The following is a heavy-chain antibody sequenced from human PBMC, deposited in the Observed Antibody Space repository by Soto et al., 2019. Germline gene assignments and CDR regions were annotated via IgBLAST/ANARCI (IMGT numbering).Heavy chain of an antibody. D-gene: IGHD2-2*02. V-gene: IGHV3-49*03. CDR2: IRSKAYGGTT. CDR1: GFTLGDYA. CDR3: TRGLDCSSTSCYTGYYGSGSYYWFDP. Sequence: GGSLRLSCTASGFTLGDYAMSWFRQAPGKGLEWVGFIRSKAYGGTTEYVASVKGRFTISRDDSKSIAYLQMNSLKTEDTAVYYCTRGLDCSSTSCYTGYYGSGSYYWFDPWGQGTLVTVSS. J-gene: IGHJ5*02.